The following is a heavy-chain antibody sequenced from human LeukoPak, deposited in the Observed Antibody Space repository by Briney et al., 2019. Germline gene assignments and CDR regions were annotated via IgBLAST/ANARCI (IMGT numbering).Heavy chain of an antibody. Sequence: GGSLRLSCAASGFTFSSYWMSWVRQAPGKGLEWVSAISGSGGSTYYADSVKGRFTISRDNAKNTLYLQMYSLRAEDTAVYYCARDRYYDGSGYYTSYWGQGTLVTVSS. CDR3: ARDRYYDGSGYYTSY. CDR2: ISGSGGST. CDR1: GFTFSSYW. V-gene: IGHV3-23*01. D-gene: IGHD3-22*01. J-gene: IGHJ4*02.